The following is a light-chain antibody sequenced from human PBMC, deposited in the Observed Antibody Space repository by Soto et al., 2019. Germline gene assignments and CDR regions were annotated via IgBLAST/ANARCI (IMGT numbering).Light chain of an antibody. V-gene: IGKV3-20*01. CDR1: QTMSSSF. CDR3: QQYGRFPLT. J-gene: IGKJ4*01. CDR2: GTS. Sequence: DIVLTQSPGTLSLSPGEGDTLSCRASQTMSSSFLAWYQQKTGQAPRLLIYGTSSRATGIPGRFSGSGSGTDFTLTISRLEPEDFAVYYCQQYGRFPLTFGAGTKVEIK.